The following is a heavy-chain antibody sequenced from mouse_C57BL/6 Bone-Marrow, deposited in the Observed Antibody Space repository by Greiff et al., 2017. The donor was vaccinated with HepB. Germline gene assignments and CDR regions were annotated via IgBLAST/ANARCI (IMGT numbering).Heavy chain of an antibody. D-gene: IGHD2-2*01. CDR1: GYTFTSYG. CDR3: ARWGGYDVDYAMDY. Sequence: VQLQQSGAELARPGASVKLSCKASGYTFTSYGISWVKQRTGQGLEWIGEIYPRSGNTYYNEKFKGKATLTADKSSSTAYMELRSLTSEDSAVYFCARWGGYDVDYAMDYWGKGTSVTVSS. V-gene: IGHV1-81*01. J-gene: IGHJ4*01. CDR2: IYPRSGNT.